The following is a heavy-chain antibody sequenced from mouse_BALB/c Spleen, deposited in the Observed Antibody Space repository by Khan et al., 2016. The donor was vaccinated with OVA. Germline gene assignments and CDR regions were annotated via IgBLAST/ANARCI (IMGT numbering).Heavy chain of an antibody. CDR3: ARQPYYHYNIMDY. Sequence: QVQLKESGPGLVAPSQSLSITCTISGSSLTNYGVHWVRQPPGKGLEWLVVIWSDGSTTYNSALKSRLTISKDNSKSQVFLKMNSLQTDDTAVYFCARQPYYHYNIMDYWGQGTSVTVSS. J-gene: IGHJ4*01. CDR2: IWSDGST. D-gene: IGHD2-10*01. CDR1: GSSLTNYG. V-gene: IGHV2-6-1*01.